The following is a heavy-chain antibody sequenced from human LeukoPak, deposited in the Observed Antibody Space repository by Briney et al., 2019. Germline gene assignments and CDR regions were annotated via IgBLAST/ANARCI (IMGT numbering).Heavy chain of an antibody. J-gene: IGHJ4*02. CDR1: GYSFTSYW. D-gene: IGHD6-19*01. V-gene: IGHV5-51*01. Sequence: GESLKISCKGSGYSFTSYWIGWVRQMPGKGLEWMGIIYPGDSDTRYSPSFQGQVTISADKSISTAYLQWSSLKASDTAMYYCARHPAWYSSGWAPDYWGQGTLVNVSS. CDR3: ARHPAWYSSGWAPDY. CDR2: IYPGDSDT.